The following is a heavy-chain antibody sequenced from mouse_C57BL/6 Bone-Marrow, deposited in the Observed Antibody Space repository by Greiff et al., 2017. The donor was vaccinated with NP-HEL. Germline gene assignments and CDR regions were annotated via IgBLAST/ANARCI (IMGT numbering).Heavy chain of an antibody. V-gene: IGHV1-15*01. CDR1: GYTFTDYE. D-gene: IGHD1-1*01. J-gene: IGHJ4*01. CDR2: IDPETGGT. Sequence: VQLQQSGAELVRPGASVTLSCKASGYTFTDYEMHWVKQTPVHGLEWIGAIDPETGGTASNQKFKGKAILTADKSSSTAYMELRSLTSEDSAVYYCPLSKDYYAMDYWGQGTSVTVSS. CDR3: PLSKDYYAMDY.